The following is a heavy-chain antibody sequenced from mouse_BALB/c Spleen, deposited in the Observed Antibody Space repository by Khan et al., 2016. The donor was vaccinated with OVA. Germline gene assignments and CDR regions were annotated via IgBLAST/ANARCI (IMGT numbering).Heavy chain of an antibody. CDR3: ARRNYFGYTFAY. Sequence: QVQLQQPGAELARPGASVKLSCKASGYTFTDYYINWVKQRTGQGLEGIGEISPGSGDTYYNERFKGKATLTADKSSSTAYMQRSSLTSEASAVYFCARRNYFGYTFAYWGQGTLVTVSA. CDR1: GYTFTDYY. CDR2: ISPGSGDT. J-gene: IGHJ3*01. D-gene: IGHD1-2*01. V-gene: IGHV1-77*01.